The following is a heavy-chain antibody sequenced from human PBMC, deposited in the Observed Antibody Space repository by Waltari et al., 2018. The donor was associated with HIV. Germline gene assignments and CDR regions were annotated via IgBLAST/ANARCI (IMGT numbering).Heavy chain of an antibody. CDR1: GYPFTSSG. J-gene: IGHJ4*02. CDR2: NSAYNGNT. Sequence: QVQLVHSGAEVKKPGASVTVSCEASGYPFTSSGISWVRQAPGQGLEWMGSNSAYNGNTNYEQKLQGRVTMTTDTSTSTAYMELRSLRSDDTAVYYCARDKGLWFGELLGDYWGQGTLVTVSS. V-gene: IGHV1-18*01. CDR3: ARDKGLWFGELLGDY. D-gene: IGHD3-10*01.